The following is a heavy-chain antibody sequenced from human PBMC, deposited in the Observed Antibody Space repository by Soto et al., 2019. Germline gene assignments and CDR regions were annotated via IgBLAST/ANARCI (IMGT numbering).Heavy chain of an antibody. CDR3: ARHRGKRYCSGGSCKSFAFDI. D-gene: IGHD2-15*01. CDR1: GGSISSYD. CDR2: IYYSGST. Sequence: PSETLALTFTVSGGSISSYDWSWIRQPPGKGLEWIGYIYYSGSTNYNPSLKSRVTISVDTSKNQFSLKLSSVTAADTAVYYCARHRGKRYCSGGSCKSFAFDIWGQGTMVTVSS. J-gene: IGHJ3*02. V-gene: IGHV4-59*08.